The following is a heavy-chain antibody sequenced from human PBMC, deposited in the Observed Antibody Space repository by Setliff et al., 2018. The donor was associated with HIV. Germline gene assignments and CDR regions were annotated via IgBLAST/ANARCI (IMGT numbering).Heavy chain of an antibody. CDR1: GGSISSHY. CDR3: ARGGLDYYYGMDV. J-gene: IGHJ6*02. CDR2: VYYSGST. V-gene: IGHV4-59*11. Sequence: ETLSLTCTVSGGSISSHYWSWIRQPPGKGLEWIGSVYYSGSTNYNPSLKSRVTISVDTSKNQFSLKLSSVTAADTAVYYCARGGLDYYYGMDVWGQGTTVTVSS.